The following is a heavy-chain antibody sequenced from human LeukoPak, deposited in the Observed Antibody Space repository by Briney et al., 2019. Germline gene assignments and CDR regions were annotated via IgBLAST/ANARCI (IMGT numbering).Heavy chain of an antibody. CDR1: GYTFISYE. Sequence: ASVKVSCKASGYTFISYEINWVRQATGQGLEWMGWMNPNSGNTGYAQKFQGRVTFTRDTSINTAYMELSRLRSDDTAVYYCARDLSSSSTDYWGQGTLVTVSS. D-gene: IGHD6-6*01. J-gene: IGHJ4*02. CDR2: MNPNSGNT. CDR3: ARDLSSSSTDY. V-gene: IGHV1-8*03.